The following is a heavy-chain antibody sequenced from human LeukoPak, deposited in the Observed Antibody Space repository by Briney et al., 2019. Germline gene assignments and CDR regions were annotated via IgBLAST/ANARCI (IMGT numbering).Heavy chain of an antibody. D-gene: IGHD2-8*01. Sequence: GGSLRLSCAASGFTFSSYWMSWVRQAPGKGLEWVANIKQDGSEKYYVDSVKGRFTISRDNSKNTLYLQMNSLRAEDTAVYYCARDFSLLNGNWFDPWGQGTLVTVSS. J-gene: IGHJ5*02. CDR2: IKQDGSEK. CDR3: ARDFSLLNGNWFDP. CDR1: GFTFSSYW. V-gene: IGHV3-7*01.